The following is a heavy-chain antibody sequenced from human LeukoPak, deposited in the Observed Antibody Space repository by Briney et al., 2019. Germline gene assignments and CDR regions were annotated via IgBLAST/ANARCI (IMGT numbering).Heavy chain of an antibody. J-gene: IGHJ4*02. CDR1: GFTLSDYW. Sequence: GGSLRLSCAASGFTLSDYWMSWVRQAPGKGLEWVANMNEDGGDKNYVDSVKGRFTISRDNAENSLYLQMNSLRVEDTAVYYCARASPPSRYSGLLGYWGQGTLVTVSS. CDR2: MNEDGGDK. D-gene: IGHD5-12*01. CDR3: ARASPPSRYSGLLGY. V-gene: IGHV3-7*03.